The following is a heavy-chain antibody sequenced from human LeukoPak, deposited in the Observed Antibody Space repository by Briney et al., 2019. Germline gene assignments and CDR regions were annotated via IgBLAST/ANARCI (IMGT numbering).Heavy chain of an antibody. Sequence: GGSLRLSCAASGFTFSDYYVTWIRQAPGKGLEWVSFISGSSSYTNSADSVKGRFTISRDNAKNSLYLRMNSLRAEDTAVYYCARSSRGIPWDFRGQGTLVTVSS. V-gene: IGHV3-11*03. CDR2: ISGSSSYT. D-gene: IGHD1-26*01. J-gene: IGHJ1*01. CDR3: ARSSRGIPWDF. CDR1: GFTFSDYY.